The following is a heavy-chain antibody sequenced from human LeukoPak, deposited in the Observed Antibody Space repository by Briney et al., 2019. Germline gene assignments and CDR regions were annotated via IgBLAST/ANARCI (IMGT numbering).Heavy chain of an antibody. CDR1: GFTLSSYA. V-gene: IGHV3-23*01. Sequence: PGGSLRLSCAASGFTLSSYAMSWVRQAPGKGLEWVSAISGSGGSTYYADSVKGRFTISRDNSKNTLYLQMNSLRAEDTAVYYCAKESLSIAAAGTEFDYWGQGTLVTVSS. D-gene: IGHD6-13*01. CDR2: ISGSGGST. J-gene: IGHJ4*02. CDR3: AKESLSIAAAGTEFDY.